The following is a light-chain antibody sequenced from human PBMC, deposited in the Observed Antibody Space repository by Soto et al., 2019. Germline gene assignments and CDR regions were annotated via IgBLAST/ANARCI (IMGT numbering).Light chain of an antibody. CDR3: ASYAGGKNFYV. V-gene: IGLV2-8*01. CDR1: SSDFGGYDY. Sequence: QSALTQPPSSSGSPGQTFTISCTGTSSDFGGYDYVSWYQQHPGEAPKLIIYEVTKRPSGVPDRFSGSRSGNTASLTVSGLQAEDEADYHCASYAGGKNFYVFGTGNKVTVL. CDR2: EVT. J-gene: IGLJ1*01.